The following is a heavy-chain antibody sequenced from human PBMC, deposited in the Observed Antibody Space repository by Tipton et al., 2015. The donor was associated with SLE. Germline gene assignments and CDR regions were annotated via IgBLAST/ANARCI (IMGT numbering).Heavy chain of an antibody. Sequence: TLSLTCAVYDGSFSDYYWSWIRQPPGRGLEWIGEIDHSGSTNHNPSLKSRVTISVDTSKNQFSLNLSSVTAADTAVYYCARQFSIFALVNVWGQGALVTVSS. CDR2: IDHSGST. CDR3: ARQFSIFALVNV. V-gene: IGHV4-34*01. J-gene: IGHJ4*02. CDR1: DGSFSDYY. D-gene: IGHD3-3*01.